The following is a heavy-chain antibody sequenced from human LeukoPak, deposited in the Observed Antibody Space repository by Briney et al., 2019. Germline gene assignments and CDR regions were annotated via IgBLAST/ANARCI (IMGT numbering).Heavy chain of an antibody. J-gene: IGHJ3*02. D-gene: IGHD3-22*01. CDR3: ASLTTADAFDI. V-gene: IGHV4-59*01. CDR1: GGSISSYY. Sequence: PSETLSLTCTVSGGSISSYYWSWIRQPPGKGLEWIGYIYYSGSTNYNPSLKSRVTISVDTSKNQFSLKLSSVTAADTAVFYCASLTTADAFDIWGQGTMVTVSS. CDR2: IYYSGST.